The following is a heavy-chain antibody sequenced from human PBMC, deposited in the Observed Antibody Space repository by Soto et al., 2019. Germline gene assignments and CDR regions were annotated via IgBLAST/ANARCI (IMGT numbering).Heavy chain of an antibody. CDR2: INHNTNT. J-gene: IGHJ5*02. CDR1: GGSFSDTY. D-gene: IGHD2-15*01. Sequence: QVHLQQWGAGLLKPSETLSLTCAVYGGSFSDTYWNWFRQPPGKGLEWIGEINHNTNTIYNPSLTSRVTISVDTSKNHFSLKLTSVTAADSAVYYCARGVRLFRCRFDPWGQGTLVSVSS. V-gene: IGHV4-34*01. CDR3: ARGVRLFRCRFDP.